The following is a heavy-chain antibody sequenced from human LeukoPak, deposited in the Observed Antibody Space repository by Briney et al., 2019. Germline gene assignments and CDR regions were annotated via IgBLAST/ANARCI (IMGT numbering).Heavy chain of an antibody. V-gene: IGHV3-7*03. J-gene: IGHJ3*02. CDR1: GFTFSNFW. Sequence: GGSLRLSCAASGFTFSNFWMSWVRQAPGKGLEWVAIIKEDGSEKYYVDSVKGRFTISRDNAKKSLFLQMSSLGAEDTAMYYCARDEIWGQGTMVTVSS. CDR2: IKEDGSEK. CDR3: ARDEI.